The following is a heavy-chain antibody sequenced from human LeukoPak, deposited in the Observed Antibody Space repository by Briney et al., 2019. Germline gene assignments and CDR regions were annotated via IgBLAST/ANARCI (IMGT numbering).Heavy chain of an antibody. CDR1: GFTFNNYG. D-gene: IGHD3/OR15-3a*01. V-gene: IGHV3-30*02. J-gene: IGHJ4*02. CDR3: AKDSPYRDYFWTSPLDY. Sequence: PGGSLRLSCAASGFTFNNYGMHWVRQAPGKGLEWVAFIRYDGSRKYSADSVKGRFTISRDNSKNTLYLQMSSLRAEDTAVCYCAKDSPYRDYFWTSPLDYWGQGTLVTVSS. CDR2: IRYDGSRK.